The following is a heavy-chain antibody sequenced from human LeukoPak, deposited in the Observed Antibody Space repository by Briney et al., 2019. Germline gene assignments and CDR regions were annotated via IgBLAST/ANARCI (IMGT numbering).Heavy chain of an antibody. Sequence: GGSLRLSCAASGFTVSSNYMSWVRQAPGKGLEWVSVIYSGGSTYYADSVKGRFTISRDNSKNTLYLQMNSLRAEDTAVYYCARPIWSGCWGFDPWGQGTLVTVSS. CDR2: IYSGGST. V-gene: IGHV3-66*04. CDR3: ARPIWSGCWGFDP. D-gene: IGHD3-3*01. CDR1: GFTVSSNY. J-gene: IGHJ5*02.